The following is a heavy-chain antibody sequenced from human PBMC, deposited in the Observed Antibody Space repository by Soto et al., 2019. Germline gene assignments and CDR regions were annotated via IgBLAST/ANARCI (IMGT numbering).Heavy chain of an antibody. Sequence: QLQLQESGPGLVKPSETLSLTCTVSGGSTSSSSYYWGWIRQPPGKGLEWIGSIYYTGNTYYNPSLKSRVTISVDTSENQFSLKLSSVTAADTALYYCARLGYCSGVSCLSYYYYYMDVWGKGTTVTVSS. J-gene: IGHJ6*03. CDR2: IYYTGNT. CDR1: GGSTSSSSYY. CDR3: ARLGYCSGVSCLSYYYYYMDV. V-gene: IGHV4-39*01. D-gene: IGHD2-15*01.